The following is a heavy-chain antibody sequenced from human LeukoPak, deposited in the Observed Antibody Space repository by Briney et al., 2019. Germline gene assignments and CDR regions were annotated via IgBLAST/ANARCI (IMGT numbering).Heavy chain of an antibody. Sequence: GESLKISCRGSGYIFNYWIGWVRQMPGKGLEWMGIIHPGDSETRYSPSFEGHVTLSADKSISTAYLQWTSLKASDTAVYYCASLPRGSGFDYWGQGTLVTVSS. CDR3: ASLPRGSGFDY. CDR1: GYIFNYW. CDR2: IHPGDSET. V-gene: IGHV5-51*01. J-gene: IGHJ4*02. D-gene: IGHD6-19*01.